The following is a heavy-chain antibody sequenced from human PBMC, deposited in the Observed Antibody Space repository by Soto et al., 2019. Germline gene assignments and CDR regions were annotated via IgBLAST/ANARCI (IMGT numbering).Heavy chain of an antibody. V-gene: IGHV4-59*01. CDR1: GGSISSYY. CDR3: AREVYCGGDCLRFDY. Sequence: PSETLSLTCTVSGGSISSYYWSWIRQPPGKGLEWIGYIYYSGSTSYNPSLKSRVTISVDTSKNQFSLKLSSVTAADTAVYYCAREVYCGGDCLRFDYWGQGTLVTVSS. J-gene: IGHJ4*02. D-gene: IGHD2-21*02. CDR2: IYYSGST.